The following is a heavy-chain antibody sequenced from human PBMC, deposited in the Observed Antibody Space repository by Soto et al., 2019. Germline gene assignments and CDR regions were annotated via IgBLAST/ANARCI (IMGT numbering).Heavy chain of an antibody. V-gene: IGHV2-5*02. CDR3: AHEGRWFGDSWFDP. D-gene: IGHD3-10*01. CDR2: IYWDDDK. Sequence: QITLKESGPPLVKPTQTLTLTCTFSGFSLSTSGVGVGWIRQPPGKALEWLALIYWDDDKRYSTSLKSRLTITKDTSKNQVVLTMTNMDPVDTATYYCAHEGRWFGDSWFDPWGQGTLVTVSS. CDR1: GFSLSTSGVG. J-gene: IGHJ5*02.